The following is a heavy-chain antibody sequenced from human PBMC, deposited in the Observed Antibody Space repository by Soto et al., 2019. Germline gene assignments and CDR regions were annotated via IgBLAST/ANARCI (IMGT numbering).Heavy chain of an antibody. CDR3: ARVTKLLWFGELILDY. Sequence: SETLSLTCNVPGYSVSSDYYWGWIRQPPGKGLEWIATIYHSGTTYYNPSLKSRVTMSVDTSKNQFSLMLTSVTAADTAVYYCARVTKLLWFGELILDYWGQGALVTVSS. CDR2: IYHSGTT. J-gene: IGHJ4*02. V-gene: IGHV4-38-2*02. D-gene: IGHD3-10*01. CDR1: GYSVSSDYY.